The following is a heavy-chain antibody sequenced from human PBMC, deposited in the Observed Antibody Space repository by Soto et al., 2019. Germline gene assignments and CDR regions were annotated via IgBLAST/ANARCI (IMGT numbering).Heavy chain of an antibody. CDR1: GFTFSGSA. Sequence: GGSLRLSCAASGFTFSGSAMHWVRQASGKGLEWVGRIRSKANSYATAYAASVKGRFTISRDDSKNTAYLQMNSLKTEDTAVYYCTRQIQWLDASDIWGPGTMLTVSS. J-gene: IGHJ3*02. V-gene: IGHV3-73*01. CDR3: TRQIQWLDASDI. CDR2: IRSKANSYAT. D-gene: IGHD6-19*01.